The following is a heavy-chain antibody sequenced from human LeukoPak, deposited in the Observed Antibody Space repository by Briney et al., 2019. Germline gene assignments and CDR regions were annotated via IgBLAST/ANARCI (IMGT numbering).Heavy chain of an antibody. Sequence: GGSLRLSCAASGFTFNNYAMSWVRQAPGKGLEWVSAISASGGTTYYADSVKGRFTISRDNSETTLFLQMNSLRAEDTAVYYCAKEPREYCSSTSCPNWFDSWGQGTLVTVSS. J-gene: IGHJ5*01. V-gene: IGHV3-23*01. CDR2: ISASGGTT. CDR1: GFTFNNYA. CDR3: AKEPREYCSSTSCPNWFDS. D-gene: IGHD2-2*01.